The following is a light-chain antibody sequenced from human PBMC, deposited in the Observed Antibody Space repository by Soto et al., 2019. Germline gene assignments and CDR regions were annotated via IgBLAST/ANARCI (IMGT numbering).Light chain of an antibody. J-gene: IGLJ2*01. Sequence: QSVLTQPASVSGSPGQSITISCTGTSSDVGGYNYVSWYQQHPGKAPKLMIYDVSNRPSGVSNRFSGSKSGNTASLPIFGLQAEDEADYYCSLYTSTYVVFGGGTKLTAL. CDR1: SSDVGGYNY. CDR2: DVS. V-gene: IGLV2-14*01. CDR3: SLYTSTYVV.